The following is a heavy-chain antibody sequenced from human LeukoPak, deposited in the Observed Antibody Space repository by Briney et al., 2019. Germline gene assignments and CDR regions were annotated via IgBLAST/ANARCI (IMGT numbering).Heavy chain of an antibody. CDR1: GFTFSSYW. CDR3: ARGRYSSGSYYFDY. V-gene: IGHV3-7*01. CDR2: IKQDGSEK. J-gene: IGHJ4*02. D-gene: IGHD6-19*01. Sequence: GGSPRPSCAASGFTFSSYWMSWVRQAPGKGLEWVANIKQDGSEKYYVDSVKGRFTISRDNAKNSLYLQMNSLRAEDTAVYYCARGRYSSGSYYFDYWGQGTLVTVSS.